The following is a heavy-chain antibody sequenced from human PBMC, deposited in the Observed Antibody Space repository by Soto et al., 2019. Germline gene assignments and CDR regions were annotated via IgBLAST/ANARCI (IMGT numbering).Heavy chain of an antibody. CDR1: GFTFSDYI. Sequence: GGSLRLSCSASGFTFSDYIMHWVRQAPGKGLEWVAAISSDGTKTYFADFVKGRFTVSRDNSKKTMYLQINSLTTDDTAIYYCTKDRYSHHPLNYFYGMDVWGQGTTVTVSS. CDR2: ISSDGTKT. CDR3: TKDRYSHHPLNYFYGMDV. V-gene: IGHV3-30-3*01. J-gene: IGHJ6*02. D-gene: IGHD4-4*01.